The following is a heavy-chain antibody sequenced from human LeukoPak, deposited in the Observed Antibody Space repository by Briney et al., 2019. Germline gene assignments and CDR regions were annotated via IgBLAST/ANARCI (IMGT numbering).Heavy chain of an antibody. CDR2: VDSGGTT. D-gene: IGHD3-10*01. V-gene: IGHV3-48*02. CDR1: GFTFSSYT. J-gene: IGHJ4*02. CDR3: ASPVRG. Sequence: GGSLRLSCAASGFTFSSYTMNWVRQAPGKGLDWVSSVDSGGTTYYADSVKGRFTISRDNAKNSLYLQMNSLRDEDTAVYYCASPVRGWGQGALVTVSS.